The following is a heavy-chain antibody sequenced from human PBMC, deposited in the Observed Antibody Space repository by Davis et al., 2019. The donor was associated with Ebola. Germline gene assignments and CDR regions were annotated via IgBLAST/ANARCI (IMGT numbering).Heavy chain of an antibody. D-gene: IGHD2-15*01. CDR1: GFSFSSYN. CDR3: ARVYCSGGSCYYYYGMDV. Sequence: GGSLRLSCAASGFSFSSYNMNWVRQAPGKGLEWVSSISSTSTYIYYAGAVKGRFTISRDNAKNSLYLQMTSLRAEDTAVYYCARVYCSGGSCYYYYGMDVWGKGTTVTVSS. V-gene: IGHV3-21*01. CDR2: ISSTSTYI. J-gene: IGHJ6*04.